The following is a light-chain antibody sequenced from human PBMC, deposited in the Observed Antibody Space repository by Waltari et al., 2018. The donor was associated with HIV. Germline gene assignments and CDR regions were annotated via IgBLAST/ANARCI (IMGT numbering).Light chain of an antibody. CDR1: QSVLYRSNNKNH. CDR3: QQYYSSPFT. CDR2: WAS. Sequence: DIVMTQSPDSLAVSLGERATINCKSSQSVLYRSNNKNHLAWYQQKPGQPPKLLIYWASTREFGVPDRFSGSWSGTDFTLTISSLQAEDVAVYYCQQYYSSPFTFGGGTRVGIK. J-gene: IGKJ4*01. V-gene: IGKV4-1*01.